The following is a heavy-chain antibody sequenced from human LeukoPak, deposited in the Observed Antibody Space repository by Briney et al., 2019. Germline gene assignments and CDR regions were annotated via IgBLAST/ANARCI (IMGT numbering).Heavy chain of an antibody. CDR2: IYYSGNT. Sequence: SETLSLTCTVSGGSLSSSSYYWGWIRQPPGKGLEWIGYIYYSGNTNYNPSLKSRVTISVDTSKNQFSLKLSSVTAADTAVYYCAADPGPRRFDYWGRGTLVTVSS. CDR1: GGSLSSSSYY. J-gene: IGHJ4*02. D-gene: IGHD1-14*01. CDR3: AADPGPRRFDY. V-gene: IGHV4-61*01.